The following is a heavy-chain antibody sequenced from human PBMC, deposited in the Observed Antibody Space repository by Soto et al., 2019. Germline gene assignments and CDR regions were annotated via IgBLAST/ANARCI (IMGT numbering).Heavy chain of an antibody. Sequence: GGSLRLSCAASGFTFSDHYMDWVRQAPGKGLEWVGRTRNKANSYTTEYAASVKGRFTTSRDDSKNSLYLQMNSLKTEDTAVYYCAREEGEDYYGSGSYDYYYYGMDVWGQGTTVTVSS. V-gene: IGHV3-72*01. J-gene: IGHJ6*02. D-gene: IGHD3-10*01. CDR3: AREEGEDYYGSGSYDYYYYGMDV. CDR1: GFTFSDHY. CDR2: TRNKANSYTT.